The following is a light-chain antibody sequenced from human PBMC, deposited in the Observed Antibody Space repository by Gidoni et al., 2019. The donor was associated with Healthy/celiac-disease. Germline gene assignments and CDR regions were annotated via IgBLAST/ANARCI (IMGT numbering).Light chain of an antibody. CDR2: KAS. J-gene: IGKJ2*01. V-gene: IGKV1-5*03. CDR1: QSISSW. CDR3: QQYNSYSSMYT. Sequence: DIQMTQSPSTLSASVGDRVTITCRASQSISSWLAWYQQKPGKAPKLLIYKASSLESGVPSTFSGSGSGTEFNLTISSLQPDDFATYYCQQYNSYSSMYTFGQGTKLEIK.